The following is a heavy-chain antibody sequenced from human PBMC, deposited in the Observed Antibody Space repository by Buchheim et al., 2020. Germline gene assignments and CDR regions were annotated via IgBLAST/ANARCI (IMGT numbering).Heavy chain of an antibody. CDR1: GFTFGDYA. CDR2: IRSKAYGGTT. CDR3: TREPHSTIFGVVTYFDY. V-gene: IGHV3-49*03. Sequence: EVQLVESGGGLVQPGRSLRLSCTASGFTFGDYAMSWFRQAPGKGLEWVGFIRSKAYGGTTEYAASVKGRFTISRDDSKSIAYLQMNSLKTEDTAVYYCTREPHSTIFGVVTYFDYWGQGTL. J-gene: IGHJ4*02. D-gene: IGHD3-3*01.